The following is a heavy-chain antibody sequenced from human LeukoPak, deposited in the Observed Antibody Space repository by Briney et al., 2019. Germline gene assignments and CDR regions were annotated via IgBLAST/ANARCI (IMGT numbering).Heavy chain of an antibody. D-gene: IGHD6-19*01. CDR3: ARQTGQWLVRPWGGWFDP. V-gene: IGHV4-38-2*02. J-gene: IGHJ5*02. CDR1: GYSISSGYF. CDR2: IHHSATT. Sequence: SETLSLTCTVSGYSISSGYFWGWIRQSPGKGLEWIGTIHHSATTYYNPSLKSRVTISVDTSKNQVSLNLSSVTAADTAVYYCARQTGQWLVRPWGGWFDPWGQGTLVTVSS.